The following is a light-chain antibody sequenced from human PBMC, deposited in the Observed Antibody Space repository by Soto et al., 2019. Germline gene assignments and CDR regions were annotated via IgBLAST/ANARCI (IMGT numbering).Light chain of an antibody. CDR3: SSYTSSDTYF. Sequence: QSALTQPASVSGSPGQSITISCTGTSSDVGGYNHVSWYQQHPGRAPKLMIYDVSNRPSGASNRFSGSKSGSTASLTISVLQAEDEAEYYCSSYTSSDTYFFGTGTKVTVL. V-gene: IGLV2-14*01. J-gene: IGLJ1*01. CDR2: DVS. CDR1: SSDVGGYNH.